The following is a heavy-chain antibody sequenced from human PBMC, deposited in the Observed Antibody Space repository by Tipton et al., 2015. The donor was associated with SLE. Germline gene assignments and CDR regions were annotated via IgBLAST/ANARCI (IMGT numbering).Heavy chain of an antibody. CDR2: IFPAGGT. V-gene: IGHV4-61*02. Sequence: TLSLTCTVSGGSVSSGRYYWSWIRQPAGKGLEWIGRIFPAGGTNYNPSLKSRVTISVDTSKNQFSLKLSSVTAADTAVYYCARGIVFGESSYYYYYYMDVWGKGTTVTVSS. D-gene: IGHD3-10*02. J-gene: IGHJ6*03. CDR1: GGSVSSGRYY. CDR3: ARGIVFGESSYYYYYYMDV.